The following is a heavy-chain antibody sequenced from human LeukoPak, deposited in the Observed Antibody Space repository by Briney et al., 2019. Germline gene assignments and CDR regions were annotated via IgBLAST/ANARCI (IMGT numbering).Heavy chain of an antibody. V-gene: IGHV3-74*01. Sequence: GGSLRLSCAASGFTFDDYAMHWVRQAPGKGLVWVSRINSDGSSTSYADSVKGRFTISRDNAKNTLYLQMNSLRAEDTAVYYCARKSPISGIGRAALDWGQGTLVTVSS. CDR1: GFTFDDYA. CDR2: INSDGSST. J-gene: IGHJ4*02. D-gene: IGHD3-9*01. CDR3: ARKSPISGIGRAALD.